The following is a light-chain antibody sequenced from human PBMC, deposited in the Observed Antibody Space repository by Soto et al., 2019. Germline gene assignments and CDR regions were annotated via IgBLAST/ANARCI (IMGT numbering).Light chain of an antibody. CDR1: SSDVGGYNY. CDR3: SSYAGTYTYV. J-gene: IGLJ1*01. Sequence: QSVLTQPRSVSGSPGQSVTISCTGSSSDVGGYNYVSWYQHHPGKAPRVLISDVSKRPSGVPDRFSGSKSGNTASLTISGLQGEDEADYYCSSYAGTYTYVFGTGTKLTVL. V-gene: IGLV2-11*01. CDR2: DVS.